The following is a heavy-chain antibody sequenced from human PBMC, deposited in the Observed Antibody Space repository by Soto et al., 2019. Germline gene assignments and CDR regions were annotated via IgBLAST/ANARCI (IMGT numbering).Heavy chain of an antibody. CDR2: IYHSGST. V-gene: IGHV4-4*02. CDR3: ARKGPYYYDSGGYYYLDY. J-gene: IGHJ4*02. D-gene: IGHD3-22*01. Sequence: QVQLQESGPGLVKPSGTLSLTCAVSGGSISSSNWWSWVRQPPGKGLEWIGEIYHSGSTNYNPSLKSRVTISVDKSKNQFSLKLSSVTAADTAVYYCARKGPYYYDSGGYYYLDYWGQGTLVTVSS. CDR1: GGSISSSNW.